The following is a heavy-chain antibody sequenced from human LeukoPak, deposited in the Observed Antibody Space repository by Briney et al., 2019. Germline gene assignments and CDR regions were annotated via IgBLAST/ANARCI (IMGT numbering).Heavy chain of an antibody. CDR2: ISGSGGIT. V-gene: IGHV3-23*01. J-gene: IGHJ4*02. CDR3: AKVGGYCSSTSCYTDY. CDR1: GFTFNIHA. D-gene: IGHD2-2*02. Sequence: PGGSLRLSCAASGFTFNIHAMTWVRQAPGKGLEWVSHISGSGGITYYADSVKGRFTISRDNSKNTLYLQMNSLRAEDTAVYYCAKVGGYCSSTSCYTDYWGQGTLVTVSS.